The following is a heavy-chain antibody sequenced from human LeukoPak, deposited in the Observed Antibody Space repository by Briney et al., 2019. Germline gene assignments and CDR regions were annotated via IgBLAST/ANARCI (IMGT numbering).Heavy chain of an antibody. J-gene: IGHJ4*02. Sequence: GGSLRLSCAASGFTFSSYAMHWVRQAPGKGLEWVAVISYDGSNKYYADSVKGRFTISRDNSKNSLYLQMNSLRAEDTAVYYCASGIAAVAPDYWGQGTLVTVSS. V-gene: IGHV3-30-3*01. CDR3: ASGIAAVAPDY. D-gene: IGHD6-13*01. CDR2: ISYDGSNK. CDR1: GFTFSSYA.